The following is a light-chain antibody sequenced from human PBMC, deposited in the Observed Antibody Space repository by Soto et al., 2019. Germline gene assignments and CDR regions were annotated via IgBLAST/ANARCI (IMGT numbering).Light chain of an antibody. CDR3: MQALETPLT. J-gene: IGKJ4*01. CDR1: QSLLHDNGFNF. CDR2: LGS. Sequence: DIVMTQSPLFLSVTPGEPASISCRSSQSLLHDNGFNFLNWYLQKPGQSPQLLISLGSSRASGVPDRFSGSASGRDFTLLISRVEAEDDGVFYCMQALETPLTFGGGTKVEIK. V-gene: IGKV2-28*01.